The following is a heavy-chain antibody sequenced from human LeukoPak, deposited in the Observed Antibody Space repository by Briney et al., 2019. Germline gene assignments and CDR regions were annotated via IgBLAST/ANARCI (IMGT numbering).Heavy chain of an antibody. V-gene: IGHV4-34*01. J-gene: IGHJ4*02. Sequence: SETLSLTCAVYGGSLGGYYWTWIRQPPGKGPEWIGEINHSGSTNYNPSLKRRVFMSVDTAKNQFSLKLNSVSAADTAVYYCARGGYFDSSGYPNPLDYWGQGTLVTVSS. D-gene: IGHD3-22*01. CDR3: ARGGYFDSSGYPNPLDY. CDR2: INHSGST. CDR1: GGSLGGYY.